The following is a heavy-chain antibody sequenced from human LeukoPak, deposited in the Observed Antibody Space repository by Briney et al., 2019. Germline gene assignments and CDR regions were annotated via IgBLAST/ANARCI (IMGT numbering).Heavy chain of an antibody. CDR1: GFTFSSYA. D-gene: IGHD3-10*01. Sequence: GSLRLSCAASGFTFSSYAMTWVRQAPGKGLEWVSAISGSGGSTYYADSVKGRSTISRDNSKNTLYLQLNSLRAEDTAVYYCAKRRAVVSGSYYDFDYWGQGTLVTVSS. V-gene: IGHV3-23*01. J-gene: IGHJ4*02. CDR3: AKRRAVVSGSYYDFDY. CDR2: ISGSGGST.